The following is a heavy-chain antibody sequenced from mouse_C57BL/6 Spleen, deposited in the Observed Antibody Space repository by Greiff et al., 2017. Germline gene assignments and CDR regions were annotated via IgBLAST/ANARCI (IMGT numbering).Heavy chain of an antibody. D-gene: IGHD3-2*02. CDR1: GYTFTSYW. Sequence: QVQLQQPGAELVKPGASVKVSCKASGYTFTSYWMHWVKQRPGQGLEWIGRIHPSDSDTNYNQKFKGKATLTVDKSSSTAYMQLSSLTSEDSAVYYCAISRQLRLQGAYWGQGTLVTVSA. V-gene: IGHV1-74*01. J-gene: IGHJ3*01. CDR2: IHPSDSDT. CDR3: AISRQLRLQGAY.